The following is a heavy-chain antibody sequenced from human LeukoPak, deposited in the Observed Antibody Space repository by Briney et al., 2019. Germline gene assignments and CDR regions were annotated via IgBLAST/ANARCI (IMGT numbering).Heavy chain of an antibody. CDR3: AREGWGTYSSGPYYFDY. CDR2: INGYNGNT. Sequence: GASVKVSCKASGYTFTRNGISWVRQASGQGLEWMGWINGYNGNTKYAQKLQGRVTMTTDTSTTTAYMELRSLRSDDTAVYYCAREGWGTYSSGPYYFDYWGQGTLITVSS. J-gene: IGHJ4*02. V-gene: IGHV1-18*04. CDR1: GYTFTRNG. D-gene: IGHD6-19*01.